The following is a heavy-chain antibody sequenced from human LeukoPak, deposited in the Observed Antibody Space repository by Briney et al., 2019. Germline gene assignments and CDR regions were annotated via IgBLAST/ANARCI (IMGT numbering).Heavy chain of an antibody. Sequence: ASVKVSCKASGYTFTSYGISWVRQAPGQGLEWMGWISAYNGNTNYAQKLQGRVTMTTDTSTSTAYMELRGLRSDDTAVYYCARDQRTPPILVVINAVYYGMDVWGQGTTVTVSS. J-gene: IGHJ6*02. CDR3: ARDQRTPPILVVINAVYYGMDV. D-gene: IGHD3-22*01. CDR2: ISAYNGNT. CDR1: GYTFTSYG. V-gene: IGHV1-18*01.